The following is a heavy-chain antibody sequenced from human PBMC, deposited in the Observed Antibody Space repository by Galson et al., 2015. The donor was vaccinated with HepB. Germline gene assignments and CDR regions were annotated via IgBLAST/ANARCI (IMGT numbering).Heavy chain of an antibody. Sequence: SLRLSCAASGFTVSSNYMSWVRQAPGKGLEWVSVIYSGGSTYYADSVKGRFTISRDNSKNTLYLQMNSLRAEDTAVYYCARDSGYCSITSCYTLDYWGQGTLVTVSS. CDR2: IYSGGST. D-gene: IGHD2-2*02. J-gene: IGHJ4*02. CDR3: ARDSGYCSITSCYTLDY. V-gene: IGHV3-66*02. CDR1: GFTVSSNY.